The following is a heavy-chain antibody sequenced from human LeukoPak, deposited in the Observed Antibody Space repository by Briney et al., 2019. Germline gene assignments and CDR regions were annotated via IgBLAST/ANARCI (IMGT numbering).Heavy chain of an antibody. V-gene: IGHV4-38-2*02. CDR1: GYSISSGYY. D-gene: IGHD3-10*01. Sequence: SETLSLTCTVSGYSISSGYYWGWIRQPPGKGPEWIGSIYHSGSTYYNPSLKSRVTISVDTSKNQFSLKLSSVTAADTAVYYCARDLFDYYGSGSKDWGQGTLVTVSS. J-gene: IGHJ4*02. CDR3: ARDLFDYYGSGSKD. CDR2: IYHSGST.